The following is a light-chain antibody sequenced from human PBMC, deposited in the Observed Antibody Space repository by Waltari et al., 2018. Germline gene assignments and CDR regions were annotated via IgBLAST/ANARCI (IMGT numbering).Light chain of an antibody. J-gene: IGKJ2*01. Sequence: TCRASQGISSYLAWYQQKPGKAPKLLIYAASTLQSGVPSRFSGSGSGTDFTLTISCLQSEDFATYYCQQYYSYAYTFGQGTKLEIK. CDR2: AAS. CDR3: QQYYSYAYT. CDR1: QGISSY. V-gene: IGKV1-8*01.